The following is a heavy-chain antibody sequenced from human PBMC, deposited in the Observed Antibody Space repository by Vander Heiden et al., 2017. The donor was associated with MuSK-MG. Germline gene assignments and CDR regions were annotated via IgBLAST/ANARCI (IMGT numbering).Heavy chain of an antibody. D-gene: IGHD1-26*01. CDR1: GGSLSGYY. CDR2: INHSGST. Sequence: QVQLQQWGARLLKPSKNLSLTCAVYGGSLSGYYWSWIRQPPGKGLEWIGEINHSGSTNYNPSLKSRVTMSGDTSKNQFSLKLNSVTAADTAVYYCARIGAYVGATLFDYWGQGTLVTVSS. CDR3: ARIGAYVGATLFDY. J-gene: IGHJ4*02. V-gene: IGHV4-34*01.